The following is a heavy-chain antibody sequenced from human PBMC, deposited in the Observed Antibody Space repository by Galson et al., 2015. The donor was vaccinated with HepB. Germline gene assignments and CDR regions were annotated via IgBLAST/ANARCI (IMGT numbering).Heavy chain of an antibody. Sequence: SLRLSCAASGFIFSSYKMNWVRQAPGKGLEWVSSIRTSSTHKSYADSVKGRFTISRDNAKSSLYLQMNSLRAEDTSVYYCAREYRYTRGWSIDYWGQGTLVTVSS. CDR1: GFIFSSYK. D-gene: IGHD6-19*01. V-gene: IGHV3-21*01. J-gene: IGHJ4*02. CDR3: AREYRYTRGWSIDY. CDR2: IRTSSTHK.